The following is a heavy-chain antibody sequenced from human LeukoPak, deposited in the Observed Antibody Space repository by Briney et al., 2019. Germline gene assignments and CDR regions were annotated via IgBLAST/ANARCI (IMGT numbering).Heavy chain of an antibody. CDR1: GFTFSSYE. CDR2: ISSSGSTI. V-gene: IGHV3-48*03. D-gene: IGHD3-22*01. J-gene: IGHJ5*02. Sequence: PGGSLRLSCAASGFTFSSYEMNWVRQAPGKGLEWVSYISSSGSTIYHADSVKGRFTISRDNYKNTLYLQMNSLRAEDTAVYYCARGVVVITKTWFDPWGQGTLVTVSS. CDR3: ARGVVVITKTWFDP.